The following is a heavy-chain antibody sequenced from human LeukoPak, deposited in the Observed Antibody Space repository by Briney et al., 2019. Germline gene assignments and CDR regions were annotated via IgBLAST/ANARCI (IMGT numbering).Heavy chain of an antibody. J-gene: IGHJ4*02. CDR2: IYHSGST. D-gene: IGHD5-12*01. CDR3: ARNRGGPSIVATIIGGFDY. Sequence: PSETLSLTCTVSGYSISSGYYWGWIRQPPGKGLEWIGSIYHSGSTYYNPSLKSRVTISVDTSKNQFSLKLSSVTAADTDVYYCARNRGGPSIVATIIGGFDYWGQGTLVTVSS. CDR1: GYSISSGYY. V-gene: IGHV4-38-2*02.